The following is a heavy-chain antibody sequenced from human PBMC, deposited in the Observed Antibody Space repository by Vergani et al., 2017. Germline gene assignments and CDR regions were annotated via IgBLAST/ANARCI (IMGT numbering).Heavy chain of an antibody. J-gene: IGHJ6*03. CDR3: ARATHPLKYYYYMDV. Sequence: QVQLQESGPGLVKPSETLSLTCTVSGGSISSYYWSWIRQPPGKGLEWIGYIYYSGSTNYNPSLKSRVTISVDTSKHQFSLKLSSVTAADTAVYYCARATHPLKYYYYMDVWGKGTTVTVSS. CDR1: GGSISSYY. CDR2: IYYSGST. V-gene: IGHV4-59*01.